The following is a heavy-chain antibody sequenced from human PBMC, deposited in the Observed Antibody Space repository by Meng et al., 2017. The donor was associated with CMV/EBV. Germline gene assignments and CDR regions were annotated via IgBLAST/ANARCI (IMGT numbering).Heavy chain of an antibody. CDR3: AREAHYYDNSGYYSDYFDY. Sequence: SETLSLTCTVSGASISSGDYYWSWIRQPPGKGLVYLGYIYYSGSTYYNPSLKSRVTISVDTSKNQFSLKLSSVTAADTAVYYCAREAHYYDNSGYYSDYFDYWGQGTLVTVSS. CDR2: IYYSGST. D-gene: IGHD3-22*01. J-gene: IGHJ4*02. V-gene: IGHV4-30-4*08. CDR1: GASISSGDYY.